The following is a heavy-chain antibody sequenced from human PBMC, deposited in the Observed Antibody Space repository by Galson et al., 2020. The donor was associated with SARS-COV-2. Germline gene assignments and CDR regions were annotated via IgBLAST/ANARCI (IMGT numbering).Heavy chain of an antibody. CDR1: GFTFSSYG. D-gene: IGHD3-10*01. V-gene: IGHV3-30*18. CDR2: ISYDGSNK. J-gene: IGHJ4*02. Sequence: GGSLRLSCAASGFTFSSYGMHWVRQAPGKGLEWVAVISYDGSNKYYADSVKGRFTISRDNSKNTLYLQMNSLRAEDTAVYYCAKDQYGYYGSGGLDSYWGQGTLVTVSS. CDR3: AKDQYGYYGSGGLDSY.